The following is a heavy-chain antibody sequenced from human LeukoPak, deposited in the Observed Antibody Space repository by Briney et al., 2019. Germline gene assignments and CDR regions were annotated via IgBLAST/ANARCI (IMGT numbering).Heavy chain of an antibody. CDR1: GGSFSGYY. CDR2: INHSGST. CDR3: ARGGAAAGRYYYYYMDV. Sequence: PSETLSLTCAVYGGSFSGYYWSWIRQPPGKGLEWIGEINHSGSTNYNPSLKSRVTISVDTSKNQFSLKLSSVTAADTAVYYCARGGAAAGRYYYYYMDVWGQGTTVTVSS. V-gene: IGHV4-34*01. D-gene: IGHD6-13*01. J-gene: IGHJ6*03.